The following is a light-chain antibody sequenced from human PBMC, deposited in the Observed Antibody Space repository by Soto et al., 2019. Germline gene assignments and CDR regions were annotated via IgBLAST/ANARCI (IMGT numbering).Light chain of an antibody. Sequence: QSVLTQPASVSGSPGQSITISCTGTSSDVGAYDYVSWYQQHPDKAPKLMIYEVSHRPSGVSNRFYGSKSVNTATLTISGLQAEDEADYYCSSYTSSCTRVFGTRTKVTDL. CDR2: EVS. CDR1: SSDVGAYDY. V-gene: IGLV2-14*03. CDR3: SSYTSSCTRV. J-gene: IGLJ1*01.